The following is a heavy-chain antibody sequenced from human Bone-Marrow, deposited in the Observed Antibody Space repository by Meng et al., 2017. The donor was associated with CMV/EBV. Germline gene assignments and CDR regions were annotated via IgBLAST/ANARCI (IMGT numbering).Heavy chain of an antibody. CDR3: ARESGGVWSGWMFYFDF. CDR2: IKQDGSEK. CDR1: GFTFSSDW. D-gene: IGHD3-3*01. Sequence: GGSRRLSCAASGFTFSSDWMSWVRQAPGKGLEWVADIKQDGSEKYYVDSVKGRFTISRDNAKNTLYLQMTSLMAEDRAVYSCARESGGVWSGWMFYFDFWGQGTLVTVSS. V-gene: IGHV3-7*01. J-gene: IGHJ4*02.